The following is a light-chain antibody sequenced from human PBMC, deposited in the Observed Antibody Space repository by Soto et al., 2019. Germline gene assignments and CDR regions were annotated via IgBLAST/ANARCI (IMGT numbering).Light chain of an antibody. V-gene: IGKV3D-15*01. CDR2: GAS. J-gene: IGKJ4*01. CDR3: QQYNNWPLT. CDR1: HSVDSN. Sequence: EIDMTQSPATLSVSPWGRATLSCRTSHSVDSNLAWYQQKPGQAPRLLIFGASTRATGIPARFSGSGSGTDFTLTIGSLQSEDFAVYYCQQYNNWPLTFGGGTKVDIK.